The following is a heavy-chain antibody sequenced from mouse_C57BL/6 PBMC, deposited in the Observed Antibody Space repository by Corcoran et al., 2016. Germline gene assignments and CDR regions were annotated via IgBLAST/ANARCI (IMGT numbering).Heavy chain of an antibody. Sequence: DVQLQESGPGLVKPSQSLSLTCSVTGYSITSGYYWNWIRQFPGNKLEWMGYISYDGSNNYNPSLKNRISITRDTSKNQFFLKLNSVTTEDTATYYCARFSYDYYWYFDVWGTGTTVTVSS. CDR3: ARFSYDYYWYFDV. CDR2: ISYDGSN. D-gene: IGHD2-4*01. CDR1: GYSITSGYY. V-gene: IGHV3-6*01. J-gene: IGHJ1*03.